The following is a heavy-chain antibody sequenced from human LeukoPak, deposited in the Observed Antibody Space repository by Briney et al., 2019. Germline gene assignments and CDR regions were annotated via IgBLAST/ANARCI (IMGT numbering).Heavy chain of an antibody. CDR3: ARGPRSGWLGPYYFDY. D-gene: IGHD6-19*01. Sequence: GGSLRLSCAASGFTFSSYGMYSVRQAPGKGLEWVAVIWYDGSNKYYADSVKGRFTISTDNSKNTLYLQMNSLRAEDTAVYYCARGPRSGWLGPYYFDYWGQGTLVTVSS. CDR1: GFTFSSYG. J-gene: IGHJ4*02. CDR2: IWYDGSNK. V-gene: IGHV3-33*01.